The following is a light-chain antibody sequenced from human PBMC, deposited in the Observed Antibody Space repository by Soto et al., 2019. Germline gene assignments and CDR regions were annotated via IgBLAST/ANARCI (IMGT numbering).Light chain of an antibody. Sequence: QSVLTQPASVSGSPGQSITISCTGTSSDVGGFNLVSWYQQDPGKAPKLMIFEGSKRPAGVSDRFSGSKSGNTASLTISGLQPEDEADYYCCSYAGNSRYVFGTGTKVTVL. CDR1: SSDVGGFNL. CDR2: EGS. CDR3: CSYAGNSRYV. V-gene: IGLV2-23*01. J-gene: IGLJ1*01.